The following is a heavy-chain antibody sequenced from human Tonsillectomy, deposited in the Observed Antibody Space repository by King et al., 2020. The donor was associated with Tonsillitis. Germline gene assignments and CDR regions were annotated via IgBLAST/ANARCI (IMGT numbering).Heavy chain of an antibody. J-gene: IGHJ4*02. CDR2: IKQDGSEK. CDR1: GFTFSSYW. CDR3: ARGNYDFWSDY. Sequence: VQLVESGGGLVQPGGSLRLSCAASGFTFSSYWMSWVRQAPGKGLEWVANIKQDGSEKYYVDSVKGRFTISIDNAKNSLYLQMNSLRAEDTAVYYCARGNYDFWSDYWGQGTLVTVSS. D-gene: IGHD3-3*01. V-gene: IGHV3-7*01.